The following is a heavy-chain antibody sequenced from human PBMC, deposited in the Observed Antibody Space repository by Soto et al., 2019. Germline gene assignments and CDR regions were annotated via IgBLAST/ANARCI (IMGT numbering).Heavy chain of an antibody. D-gene: IGHD6-6*01. CDR2: MYYSGTA. CDR1: GGSISGFY. CDR3: ARGGSSAVH. Sequence: PSETLSLTCTVSGGSISGFYWSLIRQPPGKGLEWIGYMYYSGTANYNPSLKSRVTMSVDTSKSQFSLKLSSVTAADAAVYYCARGGSSAVHWGEGTLVTVYS. J-gene: IGHJ4*02. V-gene: IGHV4-59*01.